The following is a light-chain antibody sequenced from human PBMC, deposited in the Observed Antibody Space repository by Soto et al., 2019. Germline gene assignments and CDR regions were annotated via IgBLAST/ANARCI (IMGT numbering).Light chain of an antibody. V-gene: IGLV2-14*01. J-gene: IGLJ1*01. CDR2: KVS. CDR1: SSVVGVYEF. CDR3: SSYTSSSTYG. Sequence: QSALTQPASVSRSPGQSIAISCTGTSSVVGVYEFVSWYQQHPGKAHKPLISKVSNRPSGVSDRFSASKSGNTGYVTICGLQVEDEADYYCSSYTSSSTYGFGTGTKV.